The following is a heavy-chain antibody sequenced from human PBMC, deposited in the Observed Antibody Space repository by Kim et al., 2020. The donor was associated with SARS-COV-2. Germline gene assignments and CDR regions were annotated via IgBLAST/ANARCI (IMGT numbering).Heavy chain of an antibody. V-gene: IGHV3-23*01. Sequence: SGATEKGRLTISRDHSKTTLYLQMSSLRAEDTAIYYCANPRQPDYWGQGTLVTVSS. D-gene: IGHD6-13*01. CDR3: ANPRQPDY. J-gene: IGHJ4*02.